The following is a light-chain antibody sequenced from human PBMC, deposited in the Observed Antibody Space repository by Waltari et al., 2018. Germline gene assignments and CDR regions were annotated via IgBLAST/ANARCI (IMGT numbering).Light chain of an antibody. CDR3: KQYYSSPFT. CDR1: QSVLYSSNNKNY. V-gene: IGKV4-1*01. Sequence: DIVMTQSPDSLAVSLGERATINCKSGQSVLYSSNNKNYLGWYQQKQGQPPKPLIYWASTRESGVPDRFSGSGSVTDFTLTISSLQAEDVAVYYCKQYYSSPFTFGPGTKVEIK. J-gene: IGKJ3*01. CDR2: WAS.